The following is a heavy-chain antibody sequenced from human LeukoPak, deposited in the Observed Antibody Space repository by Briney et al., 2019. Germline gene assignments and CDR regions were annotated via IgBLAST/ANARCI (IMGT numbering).Heavy chain of an antibody. V-gene: IGHV3-21*01. J-gene: IGHJ4*02. D-gene: IGHD3-10*01. CDR1: GFTFSSYS. CDR2: ISSSSMYI. CDR3: ARPKRGYDRVRGSYPY. Sequence: GGSLRLSCAASGFTFSSYSMNWVRQSPGKGLEGFSSISSSSMYIYYADSVKGRFTISRDNAKKPLYLQMNSLRAEDTAVYYCARPKRGYDRVRGSYPYWGQGTLVPVSS.